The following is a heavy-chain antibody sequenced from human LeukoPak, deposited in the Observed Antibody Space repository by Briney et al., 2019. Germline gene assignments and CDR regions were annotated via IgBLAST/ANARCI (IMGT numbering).Heavy chain of an antibody. CDR1: GFTFSSYW. Sequence: GGSLRLSCAASGFTFSSYWMHWVRQAPGKGLVWVSHIKSDGRSTSYADSVKGRFTISRDNAKNTVYLQMDSLRAEDTAVYFCARAKVADTTLFDYWGQGTLVTVSS. J-gene: IGHJ4*02. CDR3: ARAKVADTTLFDY. V-gene: IGHV3-74*01. D-gene: IGHD6-19*01. CDR2: IKSDGRST.